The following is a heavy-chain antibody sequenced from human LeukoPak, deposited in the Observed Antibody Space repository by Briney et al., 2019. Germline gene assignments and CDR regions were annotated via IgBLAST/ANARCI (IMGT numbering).Heavy chain of an antibody. CDR1: GFTFSNYA. Sequence: GGALRLSCVASGFTFSNYARHCVRQARGKGLEGVAVIWYDGGNKYYVDSVKGRLTISRDNSNNTVFLQMQNLRAEDTGVYYCAREARLGKLRFSGKSHFDTWGQGNMVTASS. J-gene: IGHJ4*02. CDR3: AREARLGKLRFSGKSHFDT. D-gene: IGHD1-26*01. CDR2: IWYDGGNK. V-gene: IGHV3-33*01.